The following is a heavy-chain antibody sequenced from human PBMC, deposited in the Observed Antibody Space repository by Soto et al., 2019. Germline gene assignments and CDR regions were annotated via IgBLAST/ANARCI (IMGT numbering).Heavy chain of an antibody. Sequence: EVQLVESGGGLVQPGGSPKLSCAASGFTFSGSAMHWVRQASGKGLEWVGRIRSKANSYATAYAASVKGRFTISRDDSKNTAYLQMNSLKTEDTAVYYCTTRDLGYCSGGSCYVVDFDYWGQGTLVTVSS. V-gene: IGHV3-73*02. CDR2: IRSKANSYAT. CDR3: TTRDLGYCSGGSCYVVDFDY. J-gene: IGHJ4*02. CDR1: GFTFSGSA. D-gene: IGHD2-15*01.